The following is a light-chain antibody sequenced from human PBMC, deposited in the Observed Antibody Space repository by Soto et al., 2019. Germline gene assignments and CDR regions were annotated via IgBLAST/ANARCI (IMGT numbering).Light chain of an antibody. Sequence: QSVLTQPPSASGTPGQRVTISCSGSSSNIGRNPVNWYQQLPGTAPKLLISSNNERPSGVPDRISGSKSGTSASLAITGLQSEDAADYYCATWDDSLNAVVFGGVTKLTVL. V-gene: IGLV1-44*01. CDR3: ATWDDSLNAVV. CDR1: SSNIGRNP. CDR2: SNN. J-gene: IGLJ2*01.